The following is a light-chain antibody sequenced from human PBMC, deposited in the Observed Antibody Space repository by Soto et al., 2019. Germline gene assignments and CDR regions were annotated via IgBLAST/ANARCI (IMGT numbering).Light chain of an antibody. CDR3: RQYDNLPPTWT. CDR1: QDIATY. J-gene: IGKJ1*01. Sequence: DIQMTQSPSSLSASVGDRVTITCRASQDIATYLNWYQQKPGKAPNLLIYDASNLETGVPSRFSGGGSGTRFTFTISNLQPEDIATYYCRQYDNLPPTWTFGQGTKVDIK. CDR2: DAS. V-gene: IGKV1-33*01.